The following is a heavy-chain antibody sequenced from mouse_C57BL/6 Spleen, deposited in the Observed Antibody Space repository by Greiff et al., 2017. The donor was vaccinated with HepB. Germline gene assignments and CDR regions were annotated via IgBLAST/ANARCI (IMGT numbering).Heavy chain of an antibody. CDR3: AGANWDYAMDY. CDR1: GFNIKDYY. J-gene: IGHJ4*01. D-gene: IGHD4-1*01. CDR2: IDPEDGDT. V-gene: IGHV14-2*01. Sequence: EVQLQQSGAELVKPGASVKLSCTASGFNIKDYYMHWVKQRTEQGLEWIGRIDPEDGDTKYAPKFQGKATITADTSSNTAYLQLSSLTSEDTAVYYCAGANWDYAMDYWGQGTSVTVSS.